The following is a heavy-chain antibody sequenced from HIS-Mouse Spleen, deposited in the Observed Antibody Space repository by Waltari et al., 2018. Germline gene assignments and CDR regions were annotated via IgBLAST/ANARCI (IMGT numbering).Heavy chain of an antibody. D-gene: IGHD3-10*01. Sequence: EVQLVETGGGLIQPGGSLRLSCAASVFTVSSNDISWFRQDPGKGLEWVSVIYSGGSTYYADSVKGRFTISRDNSKNTLYLQMNSLRAEDTAVYYCARHYYYGSGSYYFDYWGQGTLVTVSS. V-gene: IGHV3-53*02. CDR1: VFTVSSND. CDR3: ARHYYYGSGSYYFDY. CDR2: IYSGGST. J-gene: IGHJ4*02.